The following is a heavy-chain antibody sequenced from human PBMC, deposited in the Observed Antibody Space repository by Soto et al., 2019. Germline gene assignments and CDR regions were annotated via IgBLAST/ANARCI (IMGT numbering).Heavy chain of an antibody. CDR1: GFTFSSYA. CDR3: ARDQWLVHPDY. V-gene: IGHV3-30-3*01. Sequence: QVQLVESGGGVVQPGRSLRLSCAASGFTFSSYAIHWVRQAPGKGLEWVAVISYDGSNKYYADSMKGRFTISRDNSKNTVYLQMDSLRAEDTAVYYCARDQWLVHPDYWGQGTLVTVSS. D-gene: IGHD6-19*01. CDR2: ISYDGSNK. J-gene: IGHJ4*02.